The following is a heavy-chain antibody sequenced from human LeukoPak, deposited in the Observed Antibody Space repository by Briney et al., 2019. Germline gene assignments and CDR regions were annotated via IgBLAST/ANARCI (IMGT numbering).Heavy chain of an antibody. V-gene: IGHV1-18*01. D-gene: IGHD3-3*01. CDR2: ISAYNGNT. J-gene: IGHJ3*02. Sequence: GASVKVSCKASGYTFTSYGISWVRQAPGQGLEWMGWISAYNGNTNYAQKLQGRVTMTTDTSTSTAYMELRSLRSDDTAVYYCARALRFLEWLLPSDAFDIWGQGTMVTVSS. CDR1: GYTFTSYG. CDR3: ARALRFLEWLLPSDAFDI.